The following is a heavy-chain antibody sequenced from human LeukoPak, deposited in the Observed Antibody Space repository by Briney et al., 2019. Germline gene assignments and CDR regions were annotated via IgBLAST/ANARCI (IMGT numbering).Heavy chain of an antibody. CDR3: ARLLTARTGGYDAFDI. Sequence: GRSLRLSCAASGFTFNNYAMHWVRQAPGKGLEWVAVISYDGSNKYYADSVKGRFTISRDNSKNMLYLQMNSLRAEDTAVYYCARLLTARTGGYDAFDIWGQGTMVTVSS. CDR1: GFTFNNYA. D-gene: IGHD6-25*01. V-gene: IGHV3-30*04. CDR2: ISYDGSNK. J-gene: IGHJ3*02.